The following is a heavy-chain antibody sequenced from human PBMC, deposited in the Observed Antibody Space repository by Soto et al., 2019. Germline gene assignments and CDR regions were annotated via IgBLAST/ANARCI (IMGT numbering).Heavy chain of an antibody. J-gene: IGHJ5*01. V-gene: IGHV3-23*01. CDR2: ISGNGGAT. CDR3: SPRLTIIDIVNMDTWFWT. CDR1: GLTFSTFA. D-gene: IGHD1-26*01. Sequence: GGSVRLSCTASGLTFSTFAMSWVRQSPGKGLEWVSTISGNGGATFYADSVKGRFTISRDNSKKTLYLQMNGLRAEDTAVYYCSPRLTIIDIVNMDTWFWTWGDGTLITVAP.